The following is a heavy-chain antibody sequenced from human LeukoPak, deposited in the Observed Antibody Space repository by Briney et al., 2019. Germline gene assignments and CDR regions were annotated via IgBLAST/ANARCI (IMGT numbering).Heavy chain of an antibody. V-gene: IGHV4-59*08. D-gene: IGHD1-26*01. Sequence: SETLSLTCTVSGGSITSYYWSWIRQPPGKGLEWIGYMYYSGNTNYNPSLKSRVTTSVDSSKNQFSLKLSSVTAADTAVYYCARHTLVGARNAFDIWGQGTMVTVSS. CDR1: GGSITSYY. J-gene: IGHJ3*02. CDR3: ARHTLVGARNAFDI. CDR2: MYYSGNT.